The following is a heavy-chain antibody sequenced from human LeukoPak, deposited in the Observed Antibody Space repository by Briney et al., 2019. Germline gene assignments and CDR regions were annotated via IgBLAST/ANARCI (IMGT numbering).Heavy chain of an antibody. J-gene: IGHJ6*02. CDR1: GYIFTGYY. V-gene: IGHV1-2*06. CDR3: ARSPTPYESYYYYGMDV. D-gene: IGHD3-3*01. CDR2: INPNGGGT. Sequence: GASVKVSCKASGYIFTGYYIHWVRQAPGQGLEWMGRINPNGGGTNYAQKFQGRVTVTGDTSISTAYMELSRLRSDDTAVYYCARSPTPYESYYYYGMDVWGQGTTVTVSS.